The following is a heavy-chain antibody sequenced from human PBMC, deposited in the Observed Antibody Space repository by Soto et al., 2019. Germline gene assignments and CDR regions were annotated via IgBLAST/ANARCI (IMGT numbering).Heavy chain of an antibody. D-gene: IGHD3-3*01. J-gene: IGHJ4*02. CDR1: GFTFSSYA. Sequence: EVQLLESGGGLVQPGGSLRLSCAASGFTFSSYAMSWVRQAPGKGLEWVSAISGSGGSTYYADSVKGRFTISRDNSKNTLYLQVNSLRAEDTAVYYCAKGGDSYDFWSGLYWGQGTLVTVSS. V-gene: IGHV3-23*01. CDR3: AKGGDSYDFWSGLY. CDR2: ISGSGGST.